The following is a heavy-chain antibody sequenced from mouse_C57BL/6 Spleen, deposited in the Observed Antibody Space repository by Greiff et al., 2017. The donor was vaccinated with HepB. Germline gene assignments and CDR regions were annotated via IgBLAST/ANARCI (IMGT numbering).Heavy chain of an antibody. CDR2: IYPGGGYT. D-gene: IGHD2-4*01. CDR3: ARLIYYDYDGYAMDY. V-gene: IGHV1-63*01. CDR1: GYTFTNYW. J-gene: IGHJ4*01. Sequence: QVQLQQSGAELVRPGTSVKMSCKASGYTFTNYWIGWAKQRPGHGLEWIGDIYPGGGYTNYNEKFKGKATLTADKSSSTAYMQFSSLTSEDSAIYYCARLIYYDYDGYAMDYWGQGTSVTVSS.